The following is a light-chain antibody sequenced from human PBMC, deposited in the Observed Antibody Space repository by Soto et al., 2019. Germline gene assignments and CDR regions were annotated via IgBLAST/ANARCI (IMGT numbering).Light chain of an antibody. CDR2: DAS. CDR3: QQRSNWRVT. CDR1: QSVSSY. V-gene: IGKV3-11*01. J-gene: IGKJ3*01. Sequence: EIVLTQSPATLSLSPGERATLSCRASQSVSSYLAWYQQKPGQAPRLLIYDASNRATGIPARFSGSGSGTDFTLTIRSLEPEDFAVYYCQQRSNWRVTFGPANKVDIK.